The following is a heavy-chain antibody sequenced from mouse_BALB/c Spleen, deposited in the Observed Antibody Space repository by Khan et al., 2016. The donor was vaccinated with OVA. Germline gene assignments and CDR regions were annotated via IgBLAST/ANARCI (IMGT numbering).Heavy chain of an antibody. CDR1: GYTFTAYD. D-gene: IGHD2-4*01. CDR3: ARAGLRGVALDY. V-gene: IGHV1S56*01. Sequence: QVQLQQSGPELVKPGASVKISCKASGYTFTAYDINWVRQRPGQGLEWIGWIYPGDGSTEYNENFKGKATLTADESSNTAYMQLSSLTSEKSAVYFCARAGLRGVALDYWGQGTSVSVSS. J-gene: IGHJ4*01. CDR2: IYPGDGST.